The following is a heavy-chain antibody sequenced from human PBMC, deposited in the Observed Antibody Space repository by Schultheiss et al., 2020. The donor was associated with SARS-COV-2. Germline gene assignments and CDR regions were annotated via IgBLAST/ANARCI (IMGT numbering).Heavy chain of an antibody. J-gene: IGHJ4*02. D-gene: IGHD4-17*01. CDR1: GFTFSSYG. V-gene: IGHV3-66*01. CDR3: ARDTTVTTNSCDY. Sequence: GGSLRLSCAASGFTFSSYGMHWVRQAPGKGLEWVSVIYSCGSTYYADSVKGRFTISRDNSKNTLYLQMNSLRAEDTAVYYCARDTTVTTNSCDYWGQGTLVTVSS. CDR2: IYSCGST.